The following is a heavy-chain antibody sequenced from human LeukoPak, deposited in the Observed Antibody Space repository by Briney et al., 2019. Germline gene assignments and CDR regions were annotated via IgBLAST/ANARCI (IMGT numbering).Heavy chain of an antibody. V-gene: IGHV4-39*01. CDR3: VSPRGFSYGYFDY. D-gene: IGHD5-18*01. Sequence: SETLSLTCTVSGGSISSSSAYWGWIRQPPGKGQEWIGSIYYSKNTYYNPSLKSRVTISADTSKNQFSLTLGSVSATDTAVYYCVSPRGFSYGYFDYWGQGTLVTVSS. CDR1: GGSISSSSAY. CDR2: IYYSKNT. J-gene: IGHJ4*02.